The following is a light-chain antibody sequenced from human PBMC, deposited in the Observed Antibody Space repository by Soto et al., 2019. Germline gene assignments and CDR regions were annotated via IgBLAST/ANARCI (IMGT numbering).Light chain of an antibody. CDR1: SSNIGNNY. J-gene: IGLJ2*01. V-gene: IGLV1-51*01. CDR2: DNN. CDR3: GTWDSSLSGVV. Sequence: QSVLTQPPSVSAAPGRKVTISCSGSSSNIGNNYVSWYQQLPGTAPKLLIYDNNKRPSGIPDRFSGSKSGTSATLGITGLQTGDEADYYCGTWDSSLSGVVFGGGTKVTVL.